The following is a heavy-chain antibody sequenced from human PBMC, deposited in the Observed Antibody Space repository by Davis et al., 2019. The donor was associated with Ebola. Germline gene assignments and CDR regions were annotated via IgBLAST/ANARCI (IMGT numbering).Heavy chain of an antibody. CDR1: GFTFRNYA. D-gene: IGHD3-16*01. V-gene: IGHV3-23*01. CDR2: IDGPTTNT. CDR3: ARDGPHYEIDY. J-gene: IGHJ4*02. Sequence: GESLKISCAASGFTFRNYAMMWVRQAPGKGLEWVSTIDGPTTNTHYGDSVKGRFTISRDDSKNILYLQMNTLRVEDTAVYYCARDGPHYEIDYWGRGTRVTVSS.